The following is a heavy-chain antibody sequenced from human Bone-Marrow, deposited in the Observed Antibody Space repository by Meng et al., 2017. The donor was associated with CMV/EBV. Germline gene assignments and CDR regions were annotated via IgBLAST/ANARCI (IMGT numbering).Heavy chain of an antibody. CDR3: ARDKIAVRPGWFDP. J-gene: IGHJ5*02. CDR1: GYMFNTYG. V-gene: IGHV1-18*01. CDR2: ISVYYGNT. D-gene: IGHD6-6*01. Sequence: QVQLVQSGAEVKKPGASVKVSCKASGYMFNTYGISWVRQAPGQGLEWMGWISVYYGNTKYAQTVQGRVTMTTDTSTSTVYMELTSLRSDDTAVYYCARDKIAVRPGWFDPWGQGTLVTVSS.